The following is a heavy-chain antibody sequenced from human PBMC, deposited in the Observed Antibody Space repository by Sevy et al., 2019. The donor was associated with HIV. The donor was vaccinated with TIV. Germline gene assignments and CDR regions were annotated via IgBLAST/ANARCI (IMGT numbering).Heavy chain of an antibody. D-gene: IGHD6-13*01. Sequence: SETLSLTCTVSGGSISSGGYYWSWIRQHPGKGLEWIGYIYYSGSTYYNPSLKSRVTKSVDTSKNQYSLKLSSVTAADTAVYYCAREVKRIAAAGTNWFDPWGQGTLVTVSS. J-gene: IGHJ5*02. CDR2: IYYSGST. V-gene: IGHV4-31*03. CDR3: AREVKRIAAAGTNWFDP. CDR1: GGSISSGGYY.